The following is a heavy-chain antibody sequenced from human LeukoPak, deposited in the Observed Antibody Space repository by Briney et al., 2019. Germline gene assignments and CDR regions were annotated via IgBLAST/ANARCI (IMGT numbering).Heavy chain of an antibody. CDR1: GFAVSSNY. CDR3: AKDSVRGYSYGEYFDC. V-gene: IGHV3-66*01. J-gene: IGHJ4*02. CDR2: IYSGGST. Sequence: PGGSLRLSCAASGFAVSSNYMNWVRQAPGKGLEWVSIIYSGGSTYYADSVKGRFTISRDNSKNTLYLQMNSLRAEDTAVYYCAKDSVRGYSYGEYFDCWGQGTLATVSS. D-gene: IGHD5-18*01.